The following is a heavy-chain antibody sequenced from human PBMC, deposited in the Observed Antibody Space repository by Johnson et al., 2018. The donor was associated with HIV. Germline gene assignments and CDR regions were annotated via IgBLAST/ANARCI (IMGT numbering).Heavy chain of an antibody. V-gene: IGHV3-66*02. D-gene: IGHD3-22*01. Sequence: VQLVESGGGVVRPGGSLRLSCAASGFTVSSNYMSWVRQAPGKGLEWVSAISGSGGSTYYADSVKGRFTISRDNSKNTLYLQMNSLRADDTAVYYCARGVFYFDSSGDTNLANVIAFETWGQGTRVTVSS. CDR1: GFTVSSNY. CDR3: ARGVFYFDSSGDTNLANVIAFET. CDR2: ISGSGGST. J-gene: IGHJ3*02.